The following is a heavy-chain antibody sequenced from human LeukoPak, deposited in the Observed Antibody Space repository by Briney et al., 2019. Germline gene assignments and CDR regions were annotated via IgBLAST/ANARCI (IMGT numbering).Heavy chain of an antibody. D-gene: IGHD1-26*01. V-gene: IGHV4-59*01. Sequence: SETLSLICTVSGGSIGNDYWTWIRQPPGEALEWIGDIYHTGITNYNPSLKSRVAISVDTSKNQFSLRLNSVTAADTALYYCAREEPRVAWVYWGQGALVTVSS. CDR2: IYHTGIT. CDR1: GGSIGNDY. CDR3: AREEPRVAWVY. J-gene: IGHJ4*02.